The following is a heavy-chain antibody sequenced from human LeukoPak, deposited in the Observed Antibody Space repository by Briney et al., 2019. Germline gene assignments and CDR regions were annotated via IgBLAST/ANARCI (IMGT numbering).Heavy chain of an antibody. CDR2: INPNSGGT. J-gene: IGHJ4*02. CDR1: GYTFTGYY. D-gene: IGHD6-13*01. Sequence: ASVTVSCKASGYTFTGYYMHWVRQAPGQGLEWMGWINPNSGGTNYAQKFQGRVTMTRDTSISTAYMELSRLRSDDTAVYYCARDPGYSSSWYFDYWGQGTLVTVSS. V-gene: IGHV1-2*02. CDR3: ARDPGYSSSWYFDY.